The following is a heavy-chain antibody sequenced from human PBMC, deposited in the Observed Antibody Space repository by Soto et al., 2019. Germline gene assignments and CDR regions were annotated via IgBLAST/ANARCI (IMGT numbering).Heavy chain of an antibody. CDR3: AKESTAMVATSLDS. V-gene: IGHV3-30*18. CDR1: GFTFSTFG. D-gene: IGHD5-12*01. Sequence: QVQLVESGGGVVQPGRSLRLSCTASGFTFSTFGMHWVRQAPGRGLEWVTVISYEGSAQHYTDSVEGRFTISRDNSKNTLYLQMNSLRTEDTAVYYCAKESTAMVATSLDSWGQGILVTVSS. CDR2: ISYEGSAQ. J-gene: IGHJ4*02.